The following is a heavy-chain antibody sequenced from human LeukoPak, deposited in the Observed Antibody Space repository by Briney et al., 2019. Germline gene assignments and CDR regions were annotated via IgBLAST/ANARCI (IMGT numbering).Heavy chain of an antibody. CDR3: ARESSVSGWYIY. V-gene: IGHV1-46*01. CDR2: INPSGGST. D-gene: IGHD6-19*01. Sequence: ASVKVSCKASGYIFTRYYMHWVRQAPGQGLEWMGIINPSGGSTSYAQTFQGRVTMIRDTSTSTVYMELSSLRDEDTAVYYCARESSVSGWYIYRGHGTLVTVSS. J-gene: IGHJ4*01. CDR1: GYIFTRYY.